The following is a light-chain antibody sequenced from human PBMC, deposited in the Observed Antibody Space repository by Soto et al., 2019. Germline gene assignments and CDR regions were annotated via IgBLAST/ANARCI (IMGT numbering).Light chain of an antibody. CDR2: EVI. J-gene: IGLJ1*01. CDR3: SSYAGSNPPYG. CDR1: SSDVGCYNY. V-gene: IGLV2-8*01. Sequence: QSVLTQPPSASGSPGQSVTISCTGTSSDVGCYNYVSWYQQHPGKAPKLLIYEVIKRPPGVPDRVPASRSRNTASLTVSGLQAEDEADYYCSSYAGSNPPYGFGTRTKLTVL.